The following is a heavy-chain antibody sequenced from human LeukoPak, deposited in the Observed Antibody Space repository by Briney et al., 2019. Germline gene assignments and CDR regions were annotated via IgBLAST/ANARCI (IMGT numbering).Heavy chain of an antibody. V-gene: IGHV3-30*03. Sequence: GGSLRLSCAASAFTFSSYGMHWVRQAPGKGLEWVALISYDGSDKDYAKSVKGRFTISRDNSKNTLYLQMNSLRAEDTAVYYCARVEEAAAFNPWGQGTLVTVSS. J-gene: IGHJ5*02. CDR1: AFTFSSYG. CDR2: ISYDGSDK. CDR3: ARVEEAAAFNP. D-gene: IGHD6-13*01.